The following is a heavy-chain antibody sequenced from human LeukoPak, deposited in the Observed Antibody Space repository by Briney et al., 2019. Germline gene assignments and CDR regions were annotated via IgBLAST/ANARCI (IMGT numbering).Heavy chain of an antibody. CDR2: INPNSGVT. J-gene: IGHJ4*02. CDR1: GYSFTSPAFH. V-gene: IGHV1-2*02. D-gene: IGHD2-2*01. Sequence: ASVKVSCKTSGYSFTSPAFHMHWVRQAPGQGLEWMGWINPNSGVTNFAQKFQGRVTMTRDTSISTAYMELSRLRSDDTAVYYCARVTTTSCYDYWGQGTLVTVSS. CDR3: ARVTTTSCYDY.